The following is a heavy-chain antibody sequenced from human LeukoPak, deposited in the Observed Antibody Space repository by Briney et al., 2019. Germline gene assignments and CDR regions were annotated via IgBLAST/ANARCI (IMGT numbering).Heavy chain of an antibody. J-gene: IGHJ4*02. V-gene: IGHV4-30-2*01. CDR3: ATKGDSTGYYYLRYFKY. Sequence: HSETLSLTCAVSGGSISSGGYSWSWIRQPPGKGLEWIGYIYHSGSTYYNPSLKSRVAISVNTSNNQFSLKLSSVTAADTAVYYCATKGDSTGYYYLRYFKYWGQGTLVTVSS. CDR1: GGSISSGGYS. CDR2: IYHSGST. D-gene: IGHD3-22*01.